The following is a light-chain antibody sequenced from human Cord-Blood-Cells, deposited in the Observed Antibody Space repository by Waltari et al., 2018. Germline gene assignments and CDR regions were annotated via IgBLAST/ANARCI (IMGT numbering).Light chain of an antibody. J-gene: IGKJ5*01. V-gene: IGKV1-39*01. CDR3: QQSYSTPIT. CDR2: AAS. CDR1: QSISSY. Sequence: DIQMTQYPSSLSASVAARATITCRASQSISSYLNWYQQKPGKAPKLLIYAASSLQSGVPSRFSGSGSGTDFTLTISSLQPEDFATYYCQQSYSTPITFGQGTRLE.